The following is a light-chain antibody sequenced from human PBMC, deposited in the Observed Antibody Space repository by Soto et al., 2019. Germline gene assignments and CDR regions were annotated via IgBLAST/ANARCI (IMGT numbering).Light chain of an antibody. V-gene: IGKV1-17*03. Sequence: DIQMTQSPSAMSASVGDRVTIACRSSQAISNYLAWFQQKPGQVPKRLIYAASTLQSGVPSRFSGSGSGTEFSLTISSLQPEDFATYFCLQHKSYQWTFGQGTKVDIK. J-gene: IGKJ1*01. CDR3: LQHKSYQWT. CDR1: QAISNY. CDR2: AAS.